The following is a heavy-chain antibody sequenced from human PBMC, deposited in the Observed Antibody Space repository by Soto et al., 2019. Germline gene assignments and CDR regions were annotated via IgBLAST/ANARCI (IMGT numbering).Heavy chain of an antibody. D-gene: IGHD3-16*02. J-gene: IGHJ6*02. Sequence: GGSLRLSCAASGFTFSSYGMHWVRQAPGKGLEWVAVISYDGSNKYYADSVKGRFTISGDNSKNTLYLQMNSLRAEDTAVYYCAKLVVQENYDYVWGSYREYYYYGMDVWGQGTTVTVSS. CDR1: GFTFSSYG. V-gene: IGHV3-30*18. CDR3: AKLVVQENYDYVWGSYREYYYYGMDV. CDR2: ISYDGSNK.